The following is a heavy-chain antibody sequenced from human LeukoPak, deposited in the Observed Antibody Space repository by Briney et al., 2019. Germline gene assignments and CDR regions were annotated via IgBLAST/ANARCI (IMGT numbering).Heavy chain of an antibody. J-gene: IGHJ4*02. CDR2: IHYSGST. V-gene: IGHV4-59*08. CDR3: ARHLRGAYCGDDCYLDY. CDR1: GGSISSYY. D-gene: IGHD2-21*02. Sequence: SETLSLTCTVSGGSISSYYWSWIRQPPGKGLEWIGYIHYSGSTNYNPSLQSRVTISVDTSKNQFSLKLSSVTAADTAVYSCARHLRGAYCGDDCYLDYWGQGTLVAVSS.